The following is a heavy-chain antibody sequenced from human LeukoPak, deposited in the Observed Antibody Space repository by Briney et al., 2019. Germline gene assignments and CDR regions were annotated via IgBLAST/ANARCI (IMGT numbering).Heavy chain of an antibody. Sequence: SETLSLTCAVYGGSFSGYYWSWIRQPPGKVLEWIGEINHSRSTNYNPSLKSRVTISVDTSKNQFSLKLSSVTAADTAMYYCAREKIGTGTVLGKDYYYMDVWGKGTTVTVSS. CDR1: GGSFSGYY. D-gene: IGHD3-16*01. J-gene: IGHJ6*03. CDR3: AREKIGTGTVLGKDYYYMDV. V-gene: IGHV4-34*01. CDR2: INHSRST.